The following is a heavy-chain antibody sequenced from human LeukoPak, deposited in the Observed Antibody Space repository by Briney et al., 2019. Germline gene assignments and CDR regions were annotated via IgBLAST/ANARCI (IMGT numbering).Heavy chain of an antibody. J-gene: IGHJ4*02. V-gene: IGHV4-39*01. Sequence: PSETLSLTCTVSGGSISSSSYYWGWIRPPPGKGLEWIGSIYYSGSTYYNPSLKSRVTISVDTSKNQFSLKLGSVTAADTAVYYCARTPCSSTSCHNFDYWGQGTLVTVSS. D-gene: IGHD2-2*02. CDR2: IYYSGST. CDR3: ARTPCSSTSCHNFDY. CDR1: GGSISSSSYY.